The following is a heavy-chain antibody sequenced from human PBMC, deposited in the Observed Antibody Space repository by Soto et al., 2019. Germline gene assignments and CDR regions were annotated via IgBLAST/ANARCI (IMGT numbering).Heavy chain of an antibody. V-gene: IGHV4-34*01. CDR2: INHSGST. J-gene: IGHJ6*02. Sequence: SETLSLTCAVYGGYFSGYYWSWIRQPPGKGLEWIGEINHSGSTNYNPSLKSRVTISVDTSKNQFSLKLSSVTAADTAVYYCARGLYDFWSGYYIGYYYYGMDVWGQGTTVTVSS. CDR1: GGYFSGYY. CDR3: ARGLYDFWSGYYIGYYYYGMDV. D-gene: IGHD3-3*01.